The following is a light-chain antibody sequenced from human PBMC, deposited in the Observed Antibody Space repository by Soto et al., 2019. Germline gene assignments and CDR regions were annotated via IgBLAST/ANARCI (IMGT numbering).Light chain of an antibody. Sequence: QSVLTQPASVSGSPGQSITISCTGTSSDVGGYNYVSWYQHHPGKAPKLIIFDVSNRPSGVSNPFSGSKSGNTASLTISGLQPEDDAVYYCSSYTTSNTRQIVFGTGTKVTVL. CDR3: SSYTTSNTRQIV. J-gene: IGLJ1*01. CDR2: DVS. V-gene: IGLV2-14*03. CDR1: SSDVGGYNY.